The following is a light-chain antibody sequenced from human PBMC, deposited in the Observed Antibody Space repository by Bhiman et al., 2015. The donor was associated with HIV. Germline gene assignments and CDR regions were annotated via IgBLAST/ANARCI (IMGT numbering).Light chain of an antibody. V-gene: IGLV1-44*01. CDR1: SSNIGSNT. J-gene: IGLJ2*01. CDR2: SNN. CDR3: AAWDDGLNGSVV. Sequence: QPVLTQPPSASGTPGQRVTISCSGSSSNIGSNTVYWYQQFPGTAPKLLIYSNNQRPSGVPDRFSGSKSGTSASLAITGLQSEDEANYYCAAWDDGLNGSVVFGGGTKLTVL.